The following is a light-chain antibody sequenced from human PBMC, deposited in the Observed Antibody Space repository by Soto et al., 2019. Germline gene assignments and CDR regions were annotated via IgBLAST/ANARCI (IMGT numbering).Light chain of an antibody. J-gene: IGKJ2*01. CDR2: DAS. V-gene: IGKV3-11*01. CDR1: QSVSSY. CDR3: QQRSNWPRT. Sequence: EIVLTQSPATLSLSPGERATLSCRASQSVSSYLAWYQQKPGQAPRLLIYDASNRATGIPARFSGSGARTDFTLTISSLEPEDFAVYYCQQRSNWPRTFGQGTQLEIK.